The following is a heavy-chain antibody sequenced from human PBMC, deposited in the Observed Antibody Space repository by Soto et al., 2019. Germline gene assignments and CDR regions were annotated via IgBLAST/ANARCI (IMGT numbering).Heavy chain of an antibody. CDR1: GGSFSGYY. V-gene: IGHV4-34*01. CDR2: INHSGST. Sequence: NPSETLSLTCAVYGGSFSGYYWSWIRQPPGKGLEWIGEINHSGSTNYNPSLKSRVTISVDTSKNQFSLKLSSVTAADTAVYYCARGAHFDLFIFDYWGQGTLVTVSS. CDR3: ARGAHFDLFIFDY. J-gene: IGHJ4*02. D-gene: IGHD3-9*01.